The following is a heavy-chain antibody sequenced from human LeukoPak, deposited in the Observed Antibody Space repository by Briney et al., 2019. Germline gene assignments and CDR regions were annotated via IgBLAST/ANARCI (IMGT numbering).Heavy chain of an antibody. V-gene: IGHV1-69*04. CDR2: IIPILGIA. Sequence: SVKVSCKASGYTFTSYGISWVRQAPGQGLEWMGRIIPILGIANYAQKFQGRVTITADKSTSTAYMELSSLRSEDTAVYYCARDPLWFPVRNFDYWGQGTLVTVSS. J-gene: IGHJ4*02. CDR3: ARDPLWFPVRNFDY. D-gene: IGHD2-21*01. CDR1: GYTFTSYG.